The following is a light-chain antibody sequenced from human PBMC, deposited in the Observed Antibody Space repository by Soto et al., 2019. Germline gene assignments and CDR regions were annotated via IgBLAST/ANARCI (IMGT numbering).Light chain of an antibody. CDR2: WAS. CDR1: QSVLYSSNNKNY. CDR3: QQYYNTPLT. J-gene: IGKJ4*01. V-gene: IGKV4-1*01. Sequence: EIVVTQSPDSQAASLGERATINCKSSQSVLYSSNNKNYLAWYQQKPRQPPKLLIYWASTRESGVPDRFSGSGSGTDFTLTISSLQAEDVAVYYCQQYYNTPLTFGGGTKVDI.